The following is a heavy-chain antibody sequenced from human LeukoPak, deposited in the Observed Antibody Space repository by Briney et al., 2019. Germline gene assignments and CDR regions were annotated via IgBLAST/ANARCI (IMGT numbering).Heavy chain of an antibody. CDR2: ISGSGGST. CDR3: AKDRITMIVVVYYFDY. J-gene: IGHJ4*02. Sequence: GGSLGLSCAASGFTFSSYAMSWVRQAPGKGLEWVSAISGSGGSTYYADSVKGRFTISRDNSKNTLYLQMNSLRAEDTAVYYCAKDRITMIVVVYYFDYWGQGTLVTVSS. CDR1: GFTFSSYA. D-gene: IGHD3-22*01. V-gene: IGHV3-23*01.